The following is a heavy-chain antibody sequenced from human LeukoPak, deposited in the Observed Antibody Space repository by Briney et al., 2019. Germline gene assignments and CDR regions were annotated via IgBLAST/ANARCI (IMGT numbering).Heavy chain of an antibody. D-gene: IGHD2-2*01. CDR1: GFTFSSYG. CDR3: AKERVVVPASIDGMDV. Sequence: GGSLRLSCAASGFTFSSYGMHWVRHAPGKGLEWVAVISYDGSNKYYADSVKGRFTISRDNSKNTLYLQMNSLRAEDTAVYYCAKERVVVPASIDGMDVWGQGTTVTVSS. J-gene: IGHJ6*02. V-gene: IGHV3-30*18. CDR2: ISYDGSNK.